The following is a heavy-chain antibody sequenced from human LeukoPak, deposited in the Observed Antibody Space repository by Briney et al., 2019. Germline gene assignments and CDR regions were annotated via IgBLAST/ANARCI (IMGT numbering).Heavy chain of an antibody. D-gene: IGHD2-21*02. CDR3: ARSVAYCGGDCYSRESYYYYMDV. Sequence: PETLSLTCAVYGGSFSGYYCSWIRQPPGKGLEWIGEINHSGSTNYNPSLKSRVTISVDTSKNQFSLKLSSVTAADTAVYYCARSVAYCGGDCYSRESYYYYMDVWGKGTTVTVSS. CDR2: INHSGST. J-gene: IGHJ6*03. V-gene: IGHV4-34*01. CDR1: GGSFSGYY.